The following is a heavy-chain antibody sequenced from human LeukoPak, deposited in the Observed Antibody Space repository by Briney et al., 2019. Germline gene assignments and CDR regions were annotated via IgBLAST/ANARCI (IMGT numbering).Heavy chain of an antibody. CDR3: ARGVRYASGWSTPES. D-gene: IGHD6-19*01. CDR2: IYSSGSA. CDR1: GGSIMNHY. Sequence: PSETLSLTCTVSGGSIMNHYWSWIRQPAGKGLEWIGRIYSSGSANYSPSLKNRVSMSIDTSNNHFSLNLTSVTAADTALYFCARGVRYASGWSTPESWGQGTLVTVSS. J-gene: IGHJ5*02. V-gene: IGHV4-4*07.